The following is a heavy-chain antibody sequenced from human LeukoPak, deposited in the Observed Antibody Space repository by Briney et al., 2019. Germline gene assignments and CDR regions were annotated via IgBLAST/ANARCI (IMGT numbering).Heavy chain of an antibody. Sequence: SGGSLRLSCAASGFTFSSYEMNWVRQAPGKGLEWVSYISSSGSTIYYADSVKGRFTISRDNAKNSLYLQMNSLRAEDTAVYYCAREQQQLVLYYYYYYMDVWGKGTTVTISS. CDR3: AREQQQLVLYYYYYYMDV. J-gene: IGHJ6*03. CDR1: GFTFSSYE. V-gene: IGHV3-48*03. D-gene: IGHD6-13*01. CDR2: ISSSGSTI.